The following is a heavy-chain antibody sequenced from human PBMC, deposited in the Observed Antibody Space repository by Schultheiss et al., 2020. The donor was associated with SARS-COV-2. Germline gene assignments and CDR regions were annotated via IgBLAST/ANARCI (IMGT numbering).Heavy chain of an antibody. CDR2: IYHSGST. CDR1: GGSISSSNW. V-gene: IGHV4-4*02. J-gene: IGHJ6*02. Sequence: SETLSLTCAVSGGSISSSNWWSWVRQPPGKGLEWIGEIYHSGSTNYNPSLKSRVTISVDTSKNQFSLKLSSVTAADTAVYYCARVGSWLQFYYYGMDVWGQGTTVTVSS. CDR3: ARVGSWLQFYYYGMDV. D-gene: IGHD5-24*01.